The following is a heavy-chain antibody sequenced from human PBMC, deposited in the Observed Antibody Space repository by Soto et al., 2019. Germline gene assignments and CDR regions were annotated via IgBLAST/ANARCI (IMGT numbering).Heavy chain of an antibody. V-gene: IGHV1-46*01. CDR2: INPDGGAT. J-gene: IGHJ4*02. Sequence: QVQLLQSGAEVKKPGASVKISCKASGYTFSFYYLSWVRRAPGQGLQWMGKINPDGGATTYAQSFHGRVSITSDASTGTVYMELSSLTSDDTAVYYCAKGRRNTFWGQGTLVSVSS. CDR3: AKGRRNTF. CDR1: GYTFSFYY. D-gene: IGHD3-10*01.